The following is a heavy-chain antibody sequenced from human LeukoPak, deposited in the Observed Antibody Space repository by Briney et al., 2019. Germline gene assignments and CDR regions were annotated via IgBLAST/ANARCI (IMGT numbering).Heavy chain of an antibody. V-gene: IGHV4-59*08. D-gene: IGHD3-16*02. J-gene: IGHJ4*02. CDR3: ARVYYDYVWGSYPTGFDY. Sequence: SETLSLTCAVYGGSFSGYYWSWIRQPPGKGLEWIGYIYYSGSTNYNPSLKSRVTISVDTSKNQFSLKLSSVTAADTAVYYCARVYYDYVWGSYPTGFDYWGQGTLVTVSS. CDR1: GGSFSGYY. CDR2: IYYSGST.